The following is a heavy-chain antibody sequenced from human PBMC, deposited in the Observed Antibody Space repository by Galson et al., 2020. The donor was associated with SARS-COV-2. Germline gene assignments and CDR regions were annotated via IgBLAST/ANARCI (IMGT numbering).Heavy chain of an antibody. V-gene: IGHV3-48*03. CDR2: ISSSGSTI. CDR1: GFTFSSYE. Sequence: GESLKISCAASGFTFSSYEMNWVRQAPGKGLEWVSYISSSGSTIYYADSVKGRFTISRDNAKNSLYLQMNSLRAEDTAVYYCARDSRRFRSPDYGDYGGGFDYWGQGTLVTVSS. CDR3: ARDSRRFRSPDYGDYGGGFDY. D-gene: IGHD4-17*01. J-gene: IGHJ4*02.